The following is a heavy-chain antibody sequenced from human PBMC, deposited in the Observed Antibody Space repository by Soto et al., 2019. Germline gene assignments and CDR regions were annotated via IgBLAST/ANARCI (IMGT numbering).Heavy chain of an antibody. CDR1: GGSISSSSYF. CDR3: ARAWGLYFDY. V-gene: IGHV4-61*05. CDR2: IYYSGST. D-gene: IGHD3-16*01. Sequence: PSETLSLTCTVSGGSISSSSYFWGWIRQPPGKGLEWIGYIYYSGSTNYNPSLKSRVTISVDTSKNQFSLKLSSVTAADTAVYYCARAWGLYFDYWGQGTLVTVSS. J-gene: IGHJ4*02.